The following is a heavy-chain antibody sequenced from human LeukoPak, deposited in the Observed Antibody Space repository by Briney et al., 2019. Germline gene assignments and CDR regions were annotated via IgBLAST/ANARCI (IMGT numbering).Heavy chain of an antibody. J-gene: IGHJ4*02. CDR2: ISSSSNYI. CDR1: GLTFSSYS. CDR3: ARVPHAMVRGVIITEFYFDY. Sequence: GGSLRLSCAASGLTFSSYSMNWVRQAQGKGLEWVSSISSSSNYIYYADSVKGRFTISRDNAKSSLYLQMNSLRAEDTAVYYCARVPHAMVRGVIITEFYFDYWGQGTLVTVSS. D-gene: IGHD3-10*01. V-gene: IGHV3-21*01.